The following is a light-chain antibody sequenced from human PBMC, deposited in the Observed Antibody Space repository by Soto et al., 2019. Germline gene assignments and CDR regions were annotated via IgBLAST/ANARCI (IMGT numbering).Light chain of an antibody. Sequence: EIVLTQSPGPLSLSPGERATLSCRASQSVSSTFLAWYQQKPGQAPRLLIFGASSRATGIPDRFSGRGSGTDFTLTISRLEPEDFAVYYCQQYGTSHPTFGQGTKVEIK. V-gene: IGKV3-20*01. CDR3: QQYGTSHPT. CDR1: QSVSSTF. CDR2: GAS. J-gene: IGKJ1*01.